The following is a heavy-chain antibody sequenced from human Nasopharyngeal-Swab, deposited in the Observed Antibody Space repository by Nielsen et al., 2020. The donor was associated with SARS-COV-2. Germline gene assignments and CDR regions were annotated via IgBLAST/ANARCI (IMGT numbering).Heavy chain of an antibody. CDR3: ARLPHCGGDCPPDV. CDR1: GYTFTSYW. Sequence: KVSCKGSGYTFTSYWIGWVRQMPGKGLEWMGIIHPGDSDTIYGPSFEGQVTISADMSIDTAYLQWSSLKASDTAIYFCARLPHCGGDCPPDVWGQGTSVTVSS. J-gene: IGHJ6*02. CDR2: IHPGDSDT. V-gene: IGHV5-51*01. D-gene: IGHD2-21*02.